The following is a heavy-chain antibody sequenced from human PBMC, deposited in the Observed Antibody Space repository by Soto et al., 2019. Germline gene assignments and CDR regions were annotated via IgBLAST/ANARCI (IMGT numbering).Heavy chain of an antibody. CDR1: GGTFSSYT. CDR3: ARLGVNSGYDL. D-gene: IGHD5-12*01. CDR2: IIPSLGRA. Sequence: QVQLVQSGAEVKKPGSSVKVSCKASGGTFSSYTITWVRQAPGQGLEWMRRIIPSLGRANYAQKFQGRVTITADKSTSTAYMELSSLRSEDTAVYYCARLGVNSGYDLWGQGTLVTVSS. V-gene: IGHV1-69*02. J-gene: IGHJ4*02.